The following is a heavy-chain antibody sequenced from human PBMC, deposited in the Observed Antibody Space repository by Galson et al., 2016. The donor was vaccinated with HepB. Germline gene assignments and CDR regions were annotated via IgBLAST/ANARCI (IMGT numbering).Heavy chain of an antibody. D-gene: IGHD3-3*01. CDR2: ISHSGSA. J-gene: IGHJ5*02. Sequence: TLSLTCSVSAVSIRNSGRYWTWVRQHPGQGLEWIGYISHSGSAYYNLSRRSRLTISVDTSKNQFSLKLTSVTAADTAMYYCATSWYYDSWSGHSHEGWFDPWGQGILVTVSS. V-gene: IGHV4-31*03. CDR3: ATSWYYDSWSGHSHEGWFDP. CDR1: AVSIRNSGRY.